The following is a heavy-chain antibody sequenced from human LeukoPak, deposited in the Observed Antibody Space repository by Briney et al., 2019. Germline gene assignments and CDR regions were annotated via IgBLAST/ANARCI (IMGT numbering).Heavy chain of an antibody. CDR1: GGSISSYY. J-gene: IGHJ3*02. CDR3: ARGPYSYDSSGAFDI. V-gene: IGHV4-59*08. Sequence: SETLSLTCTVSGGSISSYYWSWIRQPPGKVLEWLGYIYYSGSTNYNPSLKSRVTISVDTSKNQFSLKLSSVTAADTAVYFCARGPYSYDSSGAFDIWGQGTMVTVSS. D-gene: IGHD3-22*01. CDR2: IYYSGST.